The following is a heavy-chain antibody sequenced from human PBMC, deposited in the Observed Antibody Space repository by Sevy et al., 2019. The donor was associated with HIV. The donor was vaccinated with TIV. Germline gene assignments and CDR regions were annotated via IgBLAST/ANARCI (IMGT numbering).Heavy chain of an antibody. V-gene: IGHV3-30-3*01. CDR2: ISYDGSNK. CDR1: GFTFSSYA. J-gene: IGHJ6*02. CDR3: ARVTRYCSSTSCYHYYYYGMDV. D-gene: IGHD2-2*01. Sequence: GGSLRLSCAASGFTFSSYAMHWDRQAPGKGLEWVAVISYDGSNKYYADSVKGRFTISRDNSKNTLYLQMNSLRAEDTAVYYCARVTRYCSSTSCYHYYYYGMDVWGQGTTVTVSS.